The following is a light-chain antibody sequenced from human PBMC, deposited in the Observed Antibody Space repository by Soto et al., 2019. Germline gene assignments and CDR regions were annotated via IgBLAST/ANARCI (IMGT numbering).Light chain of an antibody. CDR1: QSISSW. CDR2: KAS. V-gene: IGKV1-5*03. Sequence: DIQMTQSPSTLSASVGDRVTITCRASQSISSWLAWYQQKPGKAPKLLIYKASSLESGVPSRFSGSGSGTEFTLTISSLQPDDCATYYCQQYNTYSRTCGQGTKVEI. J-gene: IGKJ1*01. CDR3: QQYNTYSRT.